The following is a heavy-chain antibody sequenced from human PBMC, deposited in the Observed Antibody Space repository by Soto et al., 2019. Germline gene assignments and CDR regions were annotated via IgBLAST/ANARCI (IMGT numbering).Heavy chain of an antibody. CDR1: GGSISSYY. Sequence: KPSETLSLTCTVSGGSISSYYWSWIRQPPGKGLEWIGYIYYIGSTNYNSSLKSRVTISVDTSKNQFSLKLSSVTAADTAVYYCARGLRRQLLNWFDPWGQGTLVTVSP. J-gene: IGHJ5*02. CDR3: ARGLRRQLLNWFDP. V-gene: IGHV4-59*01. CDR2: IYYIGST. D-gene: IGHD2-2*01.